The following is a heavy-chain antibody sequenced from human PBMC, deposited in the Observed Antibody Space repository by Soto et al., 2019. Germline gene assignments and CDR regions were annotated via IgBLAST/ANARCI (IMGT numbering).Heavy chain of an antibody. CDR3: ARQGYSSSWFYYYYYGMDV. CDR2: IYYSGST. Sequence: SETLSLTCTVSGGSISSSSYYWGWIRQPPGKGLEWIGSIYYSGSTYYNPSLKSRVTISVDTSKNQFSLKLSSVTAADTAVYYCARQGYSSSWFYYYYYGMDVWGQATKVTVYS. CDR1: GGSISSSSYY. V-gene: IGHV4-39*01. D-gene: IGHD6-13*01. J-gene: IGHJ6*02.